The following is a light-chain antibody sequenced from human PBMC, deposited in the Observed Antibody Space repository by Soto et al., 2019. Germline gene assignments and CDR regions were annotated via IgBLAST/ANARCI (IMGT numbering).Light chain of an antibody. V-gene: IGKV3-20*01. CDR2: GAS. J-gene: IGKJ2*01. Sequence: EIVLTQSPGTLSLSPGERATLSCRASQSVSSSYLPWYQQIPGQAPRLLIYGASSRATGIPGRFSGSGSGTDFTFSISRLEAEDVAVYYYQEYGSSPPYNFGQETMVDIK. CDR3: QEYGSSPPYN. CDR1: QSVSSSY.